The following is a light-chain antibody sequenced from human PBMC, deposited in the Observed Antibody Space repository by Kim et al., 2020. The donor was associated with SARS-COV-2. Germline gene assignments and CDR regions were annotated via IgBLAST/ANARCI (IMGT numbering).Light chain of an antibody. CDR2: AAS. Sequence: PGERATLSCRASQSVSSDYLAWYQQKPGQAPRLLIYAASSRATDIPDRFIGSGSGTDFILTISRLEPEDFAVYYCQQYGRSPPWTFGQGTKVDIK. V-gene: IGKV3-20*01. CDR3: QQYGRSPPWT. J-gene: IGKJ1*01. CDR1: QSVSSDY.